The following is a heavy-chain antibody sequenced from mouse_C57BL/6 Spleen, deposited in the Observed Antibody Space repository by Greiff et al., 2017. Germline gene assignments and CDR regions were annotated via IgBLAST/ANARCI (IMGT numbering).Heavy chain of an antibody. D-gene: IGHD2-3*01. J-gene: IGHJ1*03. CDR1: GFTFSDAW. CDR3: TETIYDGYYEGYFDV. V-gene: IGHV6-6*01. CDR2: IRNKANNHAT. Sequence: EVMLVESGGGLVQPGGSMKLSCAASGFTFSDAWMDWVRQSPEKGLEWVAEIRNKANNHATYYAESVKGRFTISRDDSKSSVYLQMNSLRAEDTGIHYCTETIYDGYYEGYFDVWGTGTTVTVSS.